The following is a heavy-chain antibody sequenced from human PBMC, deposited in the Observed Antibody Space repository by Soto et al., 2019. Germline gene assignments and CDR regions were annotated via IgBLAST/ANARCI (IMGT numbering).Heavy chain of an antibody. CDR3: ASPLQSELRDVFDI. Sequence: GESLKISCKGSVYSFPNYWIAWVRQMPGKGLEWMGIIYPGDSDTRYSPSFQGQVTISADKSITTAYLQWRSLKASDTAMYYCASPLQSELRDVFDIWGQGSMVTVSS. CDR2: IYPGDSDT. D-gene: IGHD1-7*01. V-gene: IGHV5-51*01. J-gene: IGHJ3*02. CDR1: VYSFPNYW.